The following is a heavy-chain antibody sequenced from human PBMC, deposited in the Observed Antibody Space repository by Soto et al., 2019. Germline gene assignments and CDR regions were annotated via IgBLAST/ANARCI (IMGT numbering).Heavy chain of an antibody. CDR1: GYSFTNYW. Sequence: PGESLKISCKGSGYSFTNYWIGWVRQMPGKGLEYMGIIYPGDSDTRYSPSFQGQVTMSADKSISTAYLQWSGLKASDTAMYYCARLGRFCSTSSCSEGYYYYYMDVWGKGTTVTVSS. J-gene: IGHJ6*03. CDR2: IYPGDSDT. D-gene: IGHD2-2*01. CDR3: ARLGRFCSTSSCSEGYYYYYMDV. V-gene: IGHV5-51*01.